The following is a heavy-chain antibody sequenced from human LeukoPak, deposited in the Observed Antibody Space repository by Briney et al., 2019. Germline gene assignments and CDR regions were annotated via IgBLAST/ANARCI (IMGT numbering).Heavy chain of an antibody. D-gene: IGHD4-23*01. V-gene: IGHV3-74*01. Sequence: PGGSLRLSCAASGFTFSSYFWMHWVRQAPGKGLVWVSRIRSDGGSSTYADSVKGRFTISSDNAKNTLYLQMNTLRAEDTAVYYCVRDLDLGGYSSFVSWGQGTLVTVSS. CDR3: VRDLDLGGYSSFVS. CDR1: GFTFSSYFW. CDR2: IRSDGGSS. J-gene: IGHJ4*02.